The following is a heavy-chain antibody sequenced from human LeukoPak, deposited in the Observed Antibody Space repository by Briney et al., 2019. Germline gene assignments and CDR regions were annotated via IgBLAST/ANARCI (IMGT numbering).Heavy chain of an antibody. V-gene: IGHV1-69*06. CDR1: GGTFSSYA. CDR3: ARDRLTYPKYGSGSYYATYYMDV. J-gene: IGHJ6*03. CDR2: IIPIFGTA. D-gene: IGHD3-10*01. Sequence: ASVKVSCKASGGTFSSYAISWVRQAPGQGLEWMGWIIPIFGTANYAQKFQGRVTITADKSTSTAYMELSSLRSEDTAVYYCARDRLTYPKYGSGSYYATYYMDVWGKGTTVTVSS.